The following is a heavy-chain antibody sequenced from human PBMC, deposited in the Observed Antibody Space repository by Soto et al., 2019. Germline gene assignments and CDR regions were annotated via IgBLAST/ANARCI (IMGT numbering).Heavy chain of an antibody. V-gene: IGHV1-2*02. CDR3: ARDLRLSGNGMDV. CDR1: GYTFSDFY. D-gene: IGHD3-10*01. J-gene: IGHJ6*02. Sequence: QVQMVQSGPEMKKPGASVKVSCKASGYTFSDFYIHWVRQAPGQGLERMGWISPSSGGANYAQKFQGRVTLTRDTSINTAYMELSRLRSDDTALYYCARDLRLSGNGMDVWGQGNTVTVSS. CDR2: ISPSSGGA.